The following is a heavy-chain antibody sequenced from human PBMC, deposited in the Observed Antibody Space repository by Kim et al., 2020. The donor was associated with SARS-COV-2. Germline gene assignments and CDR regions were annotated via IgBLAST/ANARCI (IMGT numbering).Heavy chain of an antibody. V-gene: IGHV4-34*01. CDR3: ARGPLSSYLRLNAFDI. J-gene: IGHJ3*02. Sequence: SETLSLTCAVYGGSFSGYYWSWIRQPPGKGLEWIGEINHSGSTNYNPSLKSRVTISVDTSKNQFSLKLSSVTAADTAVYYCARGPLSSYLRLNAFDIWGQGTMVTVSS. D-gene: IGHD6-6*01. CDR2: INHSGST. CDR1: GGSFSGYY.